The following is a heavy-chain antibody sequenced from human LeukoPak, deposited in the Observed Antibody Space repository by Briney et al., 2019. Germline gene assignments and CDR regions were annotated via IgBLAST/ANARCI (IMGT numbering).Heavy chain of an antibody. CDR1: GYTFTSYD. Sequence: ASVKVSCKASGYTFTSYDINWVRQATGQGLEWMGWMNPNSGNTGYAQKFQGRVTMTRNTSISTAYMELSSLRSEDTAVYYCAREGSSWYEDEYFQHWGQGTLVTVSS. CDR3: AREGSSWYEDEYFQH. D-gene: IGHD6-13*01. V-gene: IGHV1-8*01. CDR2: MNPNSGNT. J-gene: IGHJ1*01.